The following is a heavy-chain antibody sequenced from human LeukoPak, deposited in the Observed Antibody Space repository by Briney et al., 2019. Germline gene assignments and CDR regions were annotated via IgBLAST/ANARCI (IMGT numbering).Heavy chain of an antibody. J-gene: IGHJ5*02. CDR2: INPNSGGT. CDR1: GYTFTGYY. D-gene: IGHD6-6*01. V-gene: IGHV1-2*02. Sequence: GASVKVSCKASGYTFTGYYMHWVRQAPGQGLEWMGWINPNSGGTNYAQKFQGRVTMTRDTSISTAYMELSRLRSDDTAVYYCARAIRADRRGSWFDPWGQGTLVTVSS. CDR3: ARAIRADRRGSWFDP.